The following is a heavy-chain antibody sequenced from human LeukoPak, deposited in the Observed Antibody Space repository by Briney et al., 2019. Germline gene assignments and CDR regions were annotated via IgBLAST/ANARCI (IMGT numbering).Heavy chain of an antibody. D-gene: IGHD3-22*01. CDR2: ISWDSSSV. CDR3: ARDPRYSYDDSGTFDS. V-gene: IGHV3-9*01. J-gene: IGHJ4*02. CDR1: EFTFDDYA. Sequence: GGSLRLSCAVSEFTFDDYAMHWVRHAPGKGLEWVSGISWDSSSVDYADSVKGRFTISRDNAKNSLYLQMNSLRAEDTAIYYCARDPRYSYDDSGTFDSWGQGTLVIVSS.